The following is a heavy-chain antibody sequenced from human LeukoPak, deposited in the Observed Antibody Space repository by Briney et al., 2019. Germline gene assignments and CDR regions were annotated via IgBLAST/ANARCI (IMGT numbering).Heavy chain of an antibody. D-gene: IGHD5-12*01. J-gene: IGHJ4*02. Sequence: GGSLRLSCVVSGFTVTSNYMNWVRQAQGTGLEWVSVIYSGGSTYYADSVKGRITISRDNSKNTLYLQMNSLRGEDTAVYYCARHDGGYGPFDYWGQGTLVTVSS. CDR3: ARHDGGYGPFDY. CDR2: IYSGGST. V-gene: IGHV3-53*01. CDR1: GFTVTSNY.